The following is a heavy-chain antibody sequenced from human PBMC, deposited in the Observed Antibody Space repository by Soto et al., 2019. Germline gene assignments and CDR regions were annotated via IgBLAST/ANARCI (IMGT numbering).Heavy chain of an antibody. CDR1: GFTFSSYT. Sequence: EVQLVESGGGLVKPGGSLRLSCAASGFTFSSYTMNWVRQAPGKGLEWVSSISSSTGYIYYADSVKGRFTISRDNAKNSQYMQMNSLRAEDTAVFYCARDRRDGYNFDYWGQGTLVTVSS. J-gene: IGHJ4*02. V-gene: IGHV3-21*01. CDR2: ISSSTGYI. D-gene: IGHD5-12*01. CDR3: ARDRRDGYNFDY.